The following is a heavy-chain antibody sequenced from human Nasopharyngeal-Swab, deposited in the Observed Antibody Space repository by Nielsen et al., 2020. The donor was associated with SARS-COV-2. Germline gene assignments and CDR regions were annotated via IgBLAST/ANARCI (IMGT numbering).Heavy chain of an antibody. CDR2: IWYDGSNK. J-gene: IGHJ4*02. Sequence: GESLKISCAASGFTFSSYGMHWVRQAPGKGLEWVAVIWYDGSNKYYADSVKGRFTISRDNSKNTLYLQMNSLRAEDTAVYYCARVPPGATHFDYWGQGTLVTVSS. CDR1: GFTFSSYG. D-gene: IGHD1-26*01. V-gene: IGHV3-33*01. CDR3: ARVPPGATHFDY.